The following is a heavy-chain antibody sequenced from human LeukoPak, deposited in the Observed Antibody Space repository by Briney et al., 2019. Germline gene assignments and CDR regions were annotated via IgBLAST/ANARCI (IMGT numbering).Heavy chain of an antibody. CDR2: INPNSGGT. J-gene: IGHJ5*02. D-gene: IGHD3-3*01. CDR1: GYTFTGYY. Sequence: ASVKVSCKASGYTFTGYYMHWVRQAPGQGLEWMGWINPNSGGTNYAQKFQGRVTITRNTSISTAYMELSSLRSEDTAVYYCARGPYYDFWSGLNWFDPWGQGTLVTVSS. CDR3: ARGPYYDFWSGLNWFDP. V-gene: IGHV1-2*02.